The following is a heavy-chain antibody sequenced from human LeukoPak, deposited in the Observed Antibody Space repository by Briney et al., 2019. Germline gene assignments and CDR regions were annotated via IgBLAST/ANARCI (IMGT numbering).Heavy chain of an antibody. CDR1: GFTFSSYA. CDR3: AKSLGVGGYTRYKGFDQ. V-gene: IGHV3-23*01. CDR2: ISASAGSA. Sequence: GGSLRLSCAASGFTFSSYAMSWVRQAPGKGLEWVSYISASAGSAFYADSVKGRFTIYRDNSKHTLHLQMNSLRAEDTAVYYCAKSLGVGGYTRYKGFDQWGQGTLVTVSS. D-gene: IGHD3-16*02. J-gene: IGHJ4*02.